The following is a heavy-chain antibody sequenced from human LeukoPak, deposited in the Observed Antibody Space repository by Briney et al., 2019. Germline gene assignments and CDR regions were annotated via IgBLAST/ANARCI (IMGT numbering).Heavy chain of an antibody. D-gene: IGHD2-21*02. J-gene: IGHJ4*02. V-gene: IGHV4-34*01. CDR3: ARGGFYCGGDCYVDY. CDR2: INHSGST. CDR1: GGSFSPYY. Sequence: KTSETLSLTCAVYGGSFSPYYWSRIRQPPGKGLEWIGEINHSGSTNYNPSLKSRVTISVDTSKNQFSLKLSSVTAADTAVYYCARGGFYCGGDCYVDYWGQGTLVTVSS.